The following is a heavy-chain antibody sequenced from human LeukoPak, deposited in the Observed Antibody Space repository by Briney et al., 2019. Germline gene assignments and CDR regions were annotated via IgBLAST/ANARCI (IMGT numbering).Heavy chain of an antibody. CDR1: GAPVNFYY. J-gene: IGHJ4*02. V-gene: IGHV4-4*07. D-gene: IGHD3-10*01. Sequence: SETLSLTCTVSGAPVNFYYLSWIRHSAEKGLEWIGRIYTRGNTNYNPSLKSRVTLSVDTSRNQFSLMLSSVTAADTAVYYCAKESRLGGASGSHHFDYWGQGVLVAVSS. CDR3: AKESRLGGASGSHHFDY. CDR2: IYTRGNT.